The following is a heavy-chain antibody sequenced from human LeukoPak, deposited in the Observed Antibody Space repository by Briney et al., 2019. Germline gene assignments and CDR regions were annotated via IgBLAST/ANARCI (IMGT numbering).Heavy chain of an antibody. Sequence: GESLKISCKGSGYKFATQWIGWVRQMPGKGLEWMGIIYPGDSDTRYSPSFQGQVTISADKSISTAYLQWSSLKASDTAMYYCARHVAMVRGVVDYWGQGTLVTVSS. CDR1: GYKFATQW. J-gene: IGHJ4*02. CDR2: IYPGDSDT. D-gene: IGHD3-10*01. V-gene: IGHV5-51*01. CDR3: ARHVAMVRGVVDY.